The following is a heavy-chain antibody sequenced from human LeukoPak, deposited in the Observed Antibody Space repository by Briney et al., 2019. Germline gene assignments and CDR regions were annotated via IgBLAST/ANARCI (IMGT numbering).Heavy chain of an antibody. CDR2: IRSKAYGGTT. Sequence: PGGSLRLSCTGSGFTFGDYAMTWVRQAPGKGLEWVGFIRSKAYGGTTEYAASVKDRFTISRDDSESIAYLRINSLKTEDTAMYYCTREPTPYYWGQGTLVTVSS. J-gene: IGHJ4*02. CDR1: GFTFGDYA. CDR3: TREPTPYY. D-gene: IGHD4-17*01. V-gene: IGHV3-49*04.